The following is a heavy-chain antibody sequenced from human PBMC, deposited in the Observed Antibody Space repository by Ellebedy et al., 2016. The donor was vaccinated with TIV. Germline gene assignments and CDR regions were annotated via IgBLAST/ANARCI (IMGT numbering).Heavy chain of an antibody. D-gene: IGHD6-19*01. V-gene: IGHV4-59*01. Sequence: MPSETLSLTCTVSGCSFSGNNWSWIRQTPGRGLEWIGHIFYSGSTKYNPSLKSRVTISVDTSKNTFSLKLNSVTAADTAMYYCARELSGSDHFDYWGQGTLVTVSS. CDR3: ARELSGSDHFDY. CDR1: GCSFSGNN. CDR2: IFYSGST. J-gene: IGHJ4*02.